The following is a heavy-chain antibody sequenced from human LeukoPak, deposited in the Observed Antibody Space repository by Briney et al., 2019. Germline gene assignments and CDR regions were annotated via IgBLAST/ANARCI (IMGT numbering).Heavy chain of an antibody. CDR3: ARRRGSCSGSSCYSGSFDY. D-gene: IGHD2-15*01. CDR2: IYPGDSET. V-gene: IGHV5-51*01. J-gene: IGHJ4*02. Sequence: HGESRKLPCKGFGYSFTNYWSAWLRQMPGKGLGWMGRIYPGDSETTYSPSFQGQVTISADKSISTAYLQWSSLKASDTAIYYCARRRGSCSGSSCYSGSFDYWGQGSLVTVSS. CDR1: GYSFTNYW.